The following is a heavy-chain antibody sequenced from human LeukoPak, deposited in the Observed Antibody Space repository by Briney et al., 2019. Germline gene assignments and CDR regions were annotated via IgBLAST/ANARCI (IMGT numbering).Heavy chain of an antibody. CDR3: AKDLNWGGR. CDR2: ISGSGTT. Sequence: GGSLRLSCAASGFTFSTPAMTWVRQAPGEGLEWVSGISGSGTTDYADSVKGRFTISRDNSRNTLYLQMNSLRAEDTAVYYCAKDLNWGGRWGQGTLVTVSS. V-gene: IGHV3-23*01. CDR1: GFTFSTPA. D-gene: IGHD7-27*01. J-gene: IGHJ4*02.